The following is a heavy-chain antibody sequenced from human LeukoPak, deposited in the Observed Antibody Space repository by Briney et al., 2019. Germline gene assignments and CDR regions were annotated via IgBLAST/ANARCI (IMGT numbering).Heavy chain of an antibody. CDR3: ARGITVTRPFYY. J-gene: IGHJ4*02. CDR2: ISASGST. D-gene: IGHD4-17*01. Sequence: PSETLSLTCTVSNGSISIYYWSWLRQPAGKGLEWIGHISASGSTNYNPSLKSRVTMSVDTSKNQFSLKLSSVTAADPAVYYCARGITVTRPFYYWGRGTVVTVSS. V-gene: IGHV4-4*07. CDR1: NGSISIYY.